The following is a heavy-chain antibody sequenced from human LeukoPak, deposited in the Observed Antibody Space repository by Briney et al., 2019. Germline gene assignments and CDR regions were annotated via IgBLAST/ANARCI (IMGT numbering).Heavy chain of an antibody. CDR3: AKVVAWVDY. D-gene: IGHD2-15*01. V-gene: IGHV3-23*01. CDR1: GFTFSSYG. CDR2: ISDSGSST. J-gene: IGHJ4*02. Sequence: GGTLRLSCAASGFTFSSYGMSWVRQAPGKGLEWVSGISDSGSSTYYADSVKGRFTISRDNSKNTMYLQMNSLRAEDTAVYYCAKVVAWVDYWGQGTLVIVSS.